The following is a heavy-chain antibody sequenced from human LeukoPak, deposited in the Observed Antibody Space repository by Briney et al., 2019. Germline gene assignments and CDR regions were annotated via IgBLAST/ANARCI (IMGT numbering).Heavy chain of an antibody. D-gene: IGHD3-10*01. V-gene: IGHV3-30*18. CDR3: AKDSGVIAGHWYFDL. CDR2: ISDDGSNK. Sequence: GRSLRLSCTASGFTFSNYGMHWVSQAPGKGLDWGAIISDDGSNKYYADSVQGRVTISRDNSKNTLYLQVSSLRDEDTAVYYCAKDSGVIAGHWYFDLWGRGTLVSVSS. CDR1: GFTFSNYG. J-gene: IGHJ2*01.